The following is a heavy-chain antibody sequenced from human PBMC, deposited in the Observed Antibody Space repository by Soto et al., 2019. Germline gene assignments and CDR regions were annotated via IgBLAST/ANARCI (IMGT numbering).Heavy chain of an antibody. CDR1: GFTFSSDA. D-gene: IGHD3-22*01. J-gene: IGHJ5*02. V-gene: IGHV3-23*01. CDR2: ISGSGGKT. Sequence: PGGSLRLSCAASGFTFSSDAVSWVRQAPGKGLEWVSGISGSGGKTYYADSVKGRFTISRDNSKNTLYLQMNSLRAEDTAVYYCAKDYYDSSGYPPENWFDPWGQGTLVTVSS. CDR3: AKDYYDSSGYPPENWFDP.